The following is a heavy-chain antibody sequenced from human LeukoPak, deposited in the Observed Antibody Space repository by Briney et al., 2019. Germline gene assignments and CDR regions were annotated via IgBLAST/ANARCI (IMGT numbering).Heavy chain of an antibody. CDR3: ARDATRGIGGSYDFDF. CDR2: FNPSRGST. Sequence: ASVKVSCKASGYTFSSYYMHWVRQALGQGLEWWGIFNPSRGSTSYAPKFQGRVAMTRDTSSSTVHMELRGLRSDDTAVYYCARDATRGIGGSYDFDFWGQGTLVTVSS. J-gene: IGHJ4*02. CDR1: GYTFSSYY. V-gene: IGHV1-46*01. D-gene: IGHD3-16*01.